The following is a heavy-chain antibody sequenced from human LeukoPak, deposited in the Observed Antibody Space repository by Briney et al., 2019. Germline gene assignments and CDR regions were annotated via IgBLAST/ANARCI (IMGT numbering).Heavy chain of an antibody. CDR1: GFTFSSYS. D-gene: IGHD6-19*01. CDR3: ARDRMYSSDF. CDR2: ISSSSSYI. Sequence: GGSLRLSCAASGFTFSSYSMNWVRQAPGKGLEWVSSISSSSSYIYYGDSVKGRFTISRDNAKNSLYLQMNSLRAEDTAVYYCARDRMYSSDFWGRGTLVTVSS. V-gene: IGHV3-21*01. J-gene: IGHJ2*01.